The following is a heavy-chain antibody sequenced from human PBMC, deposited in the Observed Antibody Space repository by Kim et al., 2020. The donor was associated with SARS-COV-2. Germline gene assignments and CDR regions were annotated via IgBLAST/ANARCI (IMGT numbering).Heavy chain of an antibody. CDR2: IIPIFGTA. V-gene: IGHV1-69*13. J-gene: IGHJ4*02. CDR1: GGTFSSYA. Sequence: SVKVSCKASGGTFSSYAISWVRQAPGQGLEWMGGIIPIFGTANYAQKFQGRVTITADESTSTAYMELSSLRSEDTAVYYCARGGYDLSNHFDSWGQGTLVTVSS. D-gene: IGHD5-12*01. CDR3: ARGGYDLSNHFDS.